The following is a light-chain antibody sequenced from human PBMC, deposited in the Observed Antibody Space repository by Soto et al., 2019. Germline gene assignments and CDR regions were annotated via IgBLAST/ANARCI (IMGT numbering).Light chain of an antibody. CDR2: GNT. Sequence: QSVLTQPPSVSGAPGQRVTLSCTGSSSNIGAGYHVHWYQQLPGTAPKLLIYGNTNRPSGVPDQFSGSKSGTSASLAITGLQAEDESDYYCQSYDRSLSGSVFAGGTKVTVL. CDR1: SSNIGAGYH. V-gene: IGLV1-40*01. J-gene: IGLJ2*01. CDR3: QSYDRSLSGSV.